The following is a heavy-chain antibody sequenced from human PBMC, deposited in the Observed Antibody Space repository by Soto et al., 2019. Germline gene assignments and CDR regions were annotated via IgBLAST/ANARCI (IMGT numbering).Heavy chain of an antibody. D-gene: IGHD3-16*01. CDR1: GYTFTSYD. Sequence: ASVKVSCKASGYTFTSYDINWVRQATGQGLEWMGWMNPNSGNTGYAQKFQGRVTMTRNTSISTAYMELSSLRSEDTAVYYCARLNPSIMITFGGPMGSWFDPWGQGTLVTVSS. CDR2: MNPNSGNT. J-gene: IGHJ5*02. V-gene: IGHV1-8*01. CDR3: ARLNPSIMITFGGPMGSWFDP.